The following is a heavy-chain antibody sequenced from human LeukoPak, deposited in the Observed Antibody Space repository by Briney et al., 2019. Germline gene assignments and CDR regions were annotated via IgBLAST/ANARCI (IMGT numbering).Heavy chain of an antibody. CDR3: AKSPPLFGYYYFDY. Sequence: GGSLRLSCAATGFTFSSYAMSWVRQAPGKGLEWVSAISGSGGSTYYADSVTGRFTISRDNSKNTLYLQMNSLRAEDTAVYYCAKSPPLFGYYYFDYWGQGTLVTVSS. CDR2: ISGSGGST. J-gene: IGHJ4*02. D-gene: IGHD3-10*01. CDR1: GFTFSSYA. V-gene: IGHV3-23*01.